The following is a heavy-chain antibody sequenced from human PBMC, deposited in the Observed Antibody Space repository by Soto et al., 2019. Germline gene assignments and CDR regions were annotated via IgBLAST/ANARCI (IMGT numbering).Heavy chain of an antibody. D-gene: IGHD3-10*01. Sequence: EVQLLESGGGLVQRGGSLRLSCAASGFMFSSFAMSWVRQAPGKGPEWVSAITHSAGSTHYADSVRGRFTISRDNSNNTLYLQMSSLRAEDTAVYYCAIMDFYGSLYFFHTDVWGQGTAVTVSS. CDR3: AIMDFYGSLYFFHTDV. CDR1: GFMFSSFA. V-gene: IGHV3-23*01. J-gene: IGHJ6*03. CDR2: ITHSAGST.